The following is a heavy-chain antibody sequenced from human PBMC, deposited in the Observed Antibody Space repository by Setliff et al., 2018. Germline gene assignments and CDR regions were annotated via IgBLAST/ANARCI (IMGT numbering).Heavy chain of an antibody. CDR2: ISPIYGST. CDR3: ARDSGSGFLDY. D-gene: IGHD3-10*01. CDR1: GGSFSNYA. Sequence: SVKVSCKASGGSFSNYAIIWVRQAPGQGPEWMGGISPIYGSTNNAEKFQGRVTFSADESMSTVYMELSSLRSDDTAVYYCARDSGSGFLDYWGQGTLVTDS. J-gene: IGHJ4*02. V-gene: IGHV1-69*13.